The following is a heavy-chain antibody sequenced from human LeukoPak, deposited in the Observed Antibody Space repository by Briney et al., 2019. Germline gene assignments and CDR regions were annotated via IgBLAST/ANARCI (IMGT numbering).Heavy chain of an antibody. CDR1: GFNFVDYA. CDR2: ISYNSGTI. J-gene: IGHJ4*02. V-gene: IGHV3-9*01. Sequence: GGSLRLSCAASGFNFVDYAMHWVRQVPGKGLEWVSGISYNSGTIVYADSVKGRFTISRDNARNSLFLQMNSLRAEDTAVYYCARDLRRYSSSWYEVYFDYWGQGTLVTVSS. D-gene: IGHD6-13*01. CDR3: ARDLRRYSSSWYEVYFDY.